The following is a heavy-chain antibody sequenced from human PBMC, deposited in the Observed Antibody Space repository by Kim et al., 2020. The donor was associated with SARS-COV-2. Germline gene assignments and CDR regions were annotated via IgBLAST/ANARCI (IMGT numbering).Heavy chain of an antibody. CDR2: INENGNDK. D-gene: IGHD6-13*01. J-gene: IGHJ4*02. CDR3: AKGPHIASAGAK. V-gene: IGHV3-7*01. Sequence: GGSLRLSCAASGFTFSDYWMGWVRQAPDKGLAWVASINENGNDKYYVDSVKGRFTISRDNTKNSLYLLMNSLRVDDTAVFYCAKGPHIASAGAKWGQGILVTVSS. CDR1: GFTFSDYW.